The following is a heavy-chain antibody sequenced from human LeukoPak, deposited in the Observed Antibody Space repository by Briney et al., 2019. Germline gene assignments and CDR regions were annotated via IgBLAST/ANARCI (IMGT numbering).Heavy chain of an antibody. CDR2: IKQDGSEK. Sequence: GGPLRHPCSPSGFTHRSYWMRGVRQAPAKGLELVANIKQDGSEKYYADSVKGRFTISRDNAKNSLYLQMNSLRAEDTAVYYCARNQRRLDYWGQGTLVTVSS. V-gene: IGHV3-7*01. D-gene: IGHD1-14*01. J-gene: IGHJ4*02. CDR1: GFTHRSYW. CDR3: ARNQRRLDY.